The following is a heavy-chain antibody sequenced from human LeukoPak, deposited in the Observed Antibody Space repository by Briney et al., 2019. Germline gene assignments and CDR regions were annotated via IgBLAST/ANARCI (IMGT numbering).Heavy chain of an antibody. J-gene: IGHJ3*02. Sequence: SETLSLTCTVSGGSISSSYWSWIRQPPGKGLEWIGYIYYSGSTNYNPSLKSRVTISVDTSKNQFSLKLSSVTAADTAVYYCARSRDRATHAFDIWGQGTMVTVSS. CDR2: IYYSGST. D-gene: IGHD1-26*01. CDR3: ARSRDRATHAFDI. V-gene: IGHV4-59*01. CDR1: GGSISSSY.